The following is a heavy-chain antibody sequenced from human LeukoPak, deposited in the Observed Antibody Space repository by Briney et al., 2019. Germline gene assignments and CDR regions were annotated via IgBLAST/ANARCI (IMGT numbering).Heavy chain of an antibody. J-gene: IGHJ5*02. CDR3: ATSFAIFGVVTRGWFDP. CDR2: FDPEDGET. V-gene: IGHV1-24*01. CDR1: GYTLTELS. Sequence: ASVKVSCKVSGYTLTELSMHWVRQAPGQGLEWMGGFDPEDGETIYAQKFQGRVTMTEDTSTDTAYMELSSLRSEDTAVYYCATSFAIFGVVTRGWFDPWGQGTLVTVSS. D-gene: IGHD3-3*01.